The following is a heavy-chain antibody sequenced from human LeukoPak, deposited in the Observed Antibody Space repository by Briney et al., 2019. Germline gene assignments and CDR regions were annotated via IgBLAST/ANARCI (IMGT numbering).Heavy chain of an antibody. J-gene: IGHJ5*02. D-gene: IGHD1-26*01. Sequence: SETLSLTCTVSGGSISSYYWSWIRQPPGKGLEWIGYMYYSGSTNYNPSLKSRVTISVDTSKNQFSLKLSSVTAADTAVYYCARDRVGGFDPWGQGTLVTVSS. V-gene: IGHV4-59*01. CDR1: GGSISSYY. CDR2: MYYSGST. CDR3: ARDRVGGFDP.